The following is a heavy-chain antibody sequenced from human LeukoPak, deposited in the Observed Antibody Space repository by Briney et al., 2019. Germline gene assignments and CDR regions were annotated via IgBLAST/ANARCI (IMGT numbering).Heavy chain of an antibody. CDR1: GYAFTSDY. J-gene: IGHJ4*02. V-gene: IGHV1-46*01. CDR2: INPSGGST. CDR3: ARDAHPLDY. Sequence: GASVKVSCKASGYAFTSDYMHWVRQAPGQGLEWMGIINPSGGSTRYAQKFQGRVTMTSDMSTTTVYMELSSLRSEDTAVYYCARDAHPLDYWGQGTLVTVSS.